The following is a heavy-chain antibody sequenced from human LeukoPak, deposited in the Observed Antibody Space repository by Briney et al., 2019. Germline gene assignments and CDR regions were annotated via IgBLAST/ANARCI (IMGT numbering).Heavy chain of an antibody. J-gene: IGHJ3*02. D-gene: IGHD3-22*01. CDR3: ARHPVDPYYYDSSGPAEDAFDI. V-gene: IGHV4-30-2*01. Sequence: SETLSLTCTVSGGSISSGGYYWGWIRQPPGKGLEWIGYIYHSGSTYYNPSLKSRVTISVDRSKNQFSLKLSSVTAADTAVYYCARHPVDPYYYDSSGPAEDAFDIWGQGTMVTVSS. CDR1: GGSISSGGYY. CDR2: IYHSGST.